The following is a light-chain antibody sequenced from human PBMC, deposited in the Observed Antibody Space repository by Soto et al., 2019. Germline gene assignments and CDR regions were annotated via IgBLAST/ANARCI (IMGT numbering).Light chain of an antibody. V-gene: IGKV3-11*01. CDR2: GAS. J-gene: IGKJ1*01. Sequence: EIMLTQSPGTLSLSPGERATLSCRASQSVSNNLAWYQQKHGQAPRLLIYGASTRATGIPARFSGSGSGTDFTLTISSLEPEDFAVYYCQQRGDWPPTFGQGTKVDI. CDR3: QQRGDWPPT. CDR1: QSVSNN.